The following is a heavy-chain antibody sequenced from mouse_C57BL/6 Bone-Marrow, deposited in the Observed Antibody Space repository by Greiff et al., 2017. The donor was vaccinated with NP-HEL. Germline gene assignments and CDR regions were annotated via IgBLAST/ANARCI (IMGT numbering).Heavy chain of an antibody. V-gene: IGHV3-6*01. CDR2: ISYDGSN. CDR1: GYSITSGYY. Sequence: EVQLQQSGPGLVKPSQSLSLTCSVTGYSITSGYYWNWIRQFPGNKLEWMGYISYDGSNNYNPSLKNRISITRDTSKNQFFLKLNSVTTEDTATYYCARESEDYWGQGTSVTVSS. CDR3: ARESEDY. J-gene: IGHJ4*01.